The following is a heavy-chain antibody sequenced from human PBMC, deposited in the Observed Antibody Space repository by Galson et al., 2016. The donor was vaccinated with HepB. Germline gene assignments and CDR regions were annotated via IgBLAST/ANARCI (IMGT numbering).Heavy chain of an antibody. D-gene: IGHD3-16*01. J-gene: IGHJ6*03. CDR2: IDPTDSYT. V-gene: IGHV5-10-1*01. CDR1: GYRFTSYR. Sequence: QSGAEVKEPGESLRISCKGSGYRFTSYRITWVRQMPGKGLEWMGRIDPTDSYTDYSPSFQGHVTISIDESINTAYLRWSSLKASDTAMYYCARLKAGGGYSFYYYYMDVWGKGTTVTVSS. CDR3: ARLKAGGGYSFYYYYMDV.